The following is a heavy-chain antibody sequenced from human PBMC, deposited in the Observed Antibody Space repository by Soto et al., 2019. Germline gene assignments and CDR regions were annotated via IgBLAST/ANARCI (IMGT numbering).Heavy chain of an antibody. CDR1: GFTFSSYG. D-gene: IGHD2-21*02. CDR3: AKGRGYCGGDCYTGNWYFDL. CDR2: ISYDGSNK. J-gene: IGHJ2*01. Sequence: PGGSLRLSCAASGFTFSSYGMHWVRQAPGKGLEWVAVISYDGSNKYYAVSVKGRFIISRDNSKNTLYLQMNSLRAEDTAVYYCAKGRGYCGGDCYTGNWYFDLWGRGTLVTVSS. V-gene: IGHV3-30*18.